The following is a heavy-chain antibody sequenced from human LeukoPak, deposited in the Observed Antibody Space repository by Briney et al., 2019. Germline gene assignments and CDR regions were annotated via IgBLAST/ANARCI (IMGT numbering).Heavy chain of an antibody. D-gene: IGHD6-25*01. CDR3: ARDSVAASNWFDP. J-gene: IGHJ5*02. V-gene: IGHV1-46*01. Sequence: ASEKVSCKASGYSFTVHNMLWVRQASGQGLEWMGIINPSSGHTSYAQKFQGRISMTRDMSTSTVYMERSSLRSEDTAVYYCARDSVAASNWFDPWGQGTLVTVSS. CDR2: INPSSGHT. CDR1: GYSFTVHN.